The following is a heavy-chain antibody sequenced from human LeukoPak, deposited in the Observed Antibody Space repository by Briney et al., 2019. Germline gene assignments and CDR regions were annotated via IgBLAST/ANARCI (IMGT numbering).Heavy chain of an antibody. CDR3: AGVSFSSGWYRDY. CDR1: GFTFSNAW. D-gene: IGHD6-19*01. J-gene: IGHJ4*02. CDR2: IYSGGST. V-gene: IGHV3-53*01. Sequence: GGSLRLSCAASGFTFSNAWMSWVRQAPGKGLEWVSVIYSGGSTYYAASVKGRFSVSRDNSKNTVYLQMNSLRAEDTAVYYCAGVSFSSGWYRDYWGQGTLVTVSS.